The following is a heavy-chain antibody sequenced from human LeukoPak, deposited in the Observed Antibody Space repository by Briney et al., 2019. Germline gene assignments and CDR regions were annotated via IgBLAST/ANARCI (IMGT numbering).Heavy chain of an antibody. D-gene: IGHD4-23*01. J-gene: IGHJ4*02. CDR2: IYYSGST. CDR1: GGSISSYY. Sequence: SETLSLTCTVSGGSISSYYWSWIRQPPGKGLEWIGYIYYSGSTNYNPSLKSRVTISVDTSKNQFSLKLRSVTAADTAVYYCARYDYGGWYYFDYWGQGTLVTVSS. CDR3: ARYDYGGWYYFDY. V-gene: IGHV4-59*01.